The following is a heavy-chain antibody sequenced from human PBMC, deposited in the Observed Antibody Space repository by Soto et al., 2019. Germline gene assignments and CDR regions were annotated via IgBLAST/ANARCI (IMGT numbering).Heavy chain of an antibody. CDR2: IYWSGDE. CDR3: ARGLAALPVFAFDV. Sequence: PTQTLTLTCSFSGFSLSTSGVGVGWVRQPPGKALEWLALIYWSGDEHYRPSLKSRLTITKDTSKNQVVLIMTNMDPVDTATYYCARGLAALPVFAFDVWGQGTTVTV. D-gene: IGHD6-6*01. V-gene: IGHV2-5*01. CDR1: GFSLSTSGVG. J-gene: IGHJ3*01.